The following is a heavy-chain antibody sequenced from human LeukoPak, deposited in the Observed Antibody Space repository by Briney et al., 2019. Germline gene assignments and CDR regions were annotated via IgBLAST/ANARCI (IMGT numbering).Heavy chain of an antibody. D-gene: IGHD3-10*01. CDR2: INPNSGGT. Sequence: GASVKVSCKASGYTFTGYYMHGVRQAPGQGLEWMGWINPNSGGTNYAQKFQGRVTITRDTSISTAYMELSTLRSDDTAVYYCARDHFRYYYGSRSHRDYYVELWGKGTTVTVSS. J-gene: IGHJ6*03. CDR1: GYTFTGYY. CDR3: ARDHFRYYYGSRSHRDYYVEL. V-gene: IGHV1-2*02.